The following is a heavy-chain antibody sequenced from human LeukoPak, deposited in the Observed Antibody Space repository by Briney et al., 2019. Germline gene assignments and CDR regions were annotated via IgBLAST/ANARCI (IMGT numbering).Heavy chain of an antibody. CDR1: GFTFSSYG. D-gene: IGHD6-19*01. V-gene: IGHV3-30*18. CDR2: ISYDGSNK. CDR3: AKDRHGSGWPRRLEYYFDY. J-gene: IGHJ4*02. Sequence: PGRSLRLSCAASGFTFSSYGMHWVRQDPGKGLEWVAVISYDGSNKYYADSVKGRFTISRDNSKNTLYLQMNSLRGEDTAVYYCAKDRHGSGWPRRLEYYFDYWGQGTLVTVSS.